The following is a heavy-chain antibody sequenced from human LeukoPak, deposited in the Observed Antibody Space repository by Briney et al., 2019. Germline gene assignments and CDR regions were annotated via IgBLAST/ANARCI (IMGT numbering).Heavy chain of an antibody. CDR3: ARSLRDYYDSRGYYYFDL. D-gene: IGHD3-22*01. CDR1: GYTFSIYG. J-gene: IGHJ4*02. V-gene: IGHV1-18*01. CDR2: ISAYNGNT. Sequence: SSVKVSCKASGYTFSIYGISWVRQAPGQGREWMGWISAYNGNTNYAQKFQGRVTLTTDTSTSTASMELRSLTSDDTAVYYCARSLRDYYDSRGYYYFDLWGQGTLVNVSS.